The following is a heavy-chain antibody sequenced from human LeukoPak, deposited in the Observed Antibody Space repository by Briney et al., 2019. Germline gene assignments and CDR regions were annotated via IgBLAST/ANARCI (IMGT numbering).Heavy chain of an antibody. CDR2: ISYDGSNK. CDR3: ARGRRCTNGVCSKRVGVEEMDV. Sequence: GGSLRLSCAASGFTFSSYAMHWVRQAPGKGLEWVAVISYDGSNKYYADSVKGRFTISRDNSKNTLYLQMNSLRAEDTAVYYCARGRRCTNGVCSKRVGVEEMDVWGKGTTVTVSS. D-gene: IGHD2-8*01. CDR1: GFTFSSYA. V-gene: IGHV3-30*01. J-gene: IGHJ6*04.